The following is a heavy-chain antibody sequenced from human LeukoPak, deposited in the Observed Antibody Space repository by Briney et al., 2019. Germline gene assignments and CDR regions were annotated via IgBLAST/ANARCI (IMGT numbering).Heavy chain of an antibody. V-gene: IGHV3-23*01. Sequence: TGGSLRLSCAASGFTFSNYAMNWVRQAPGEGLEWVSSIGGSGGGTFYADSVKGRFTISRDNSRNTLYLQMSSLRVEDTAVYYCAKSRYCSGRSCGLDHWGQGTLVTVSS. D-gene: IGHD2-15*01. CDR3: AKSRYCSGRSCGLDH. J-gene: IGHJ4*02. CDR1: GFTFSNYA. CDR2: IGGSGGGT.